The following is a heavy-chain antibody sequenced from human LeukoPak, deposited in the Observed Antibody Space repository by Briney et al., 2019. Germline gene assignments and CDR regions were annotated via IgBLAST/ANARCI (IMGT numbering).Heavy chain of an antibody. V-gene: IGHV1-69*13. CDR3: ASGLVGATTGSY. CDR1: GGTFSSYA. J-gene: IGHJ4*02. CDR2: IIPIFGTA. D-gene: IGHD1-26*01. Sequence: GASVKVSCKASGGTFSSYAISWVRQAPGQGLEWMGGIIPIFGTANYAQKFQGRVTVTADESTSTAYMELSSPRSEDTAVYYCASGLVGATTGSYWGQGTLVTVSS.